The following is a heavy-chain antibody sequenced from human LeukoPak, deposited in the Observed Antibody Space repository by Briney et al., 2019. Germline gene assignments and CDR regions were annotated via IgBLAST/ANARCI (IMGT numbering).Heavy chain of an antibody. Sequence: GASVKVSCKASGYTFTGYYMHWVRQAPGQGLEWMGWINPNSGGTNYAQRFQGRVTMTRDTSISTAYMELSRLRSDDTAVYYCARVDPQLLPDFDLWGRGTLVTVSS. D-gene: IGHD2-2*01. CDR3: ARVDPQLLPDFDL. V-gene: IGHV1-2*02. J-gene: IGHJ2*01. CDR2: INPNSGGT. CDR1: GYTFTGYY.